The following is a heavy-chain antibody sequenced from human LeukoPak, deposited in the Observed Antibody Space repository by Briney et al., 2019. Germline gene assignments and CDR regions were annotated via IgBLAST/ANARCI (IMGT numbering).Heavy chain of an antibody. CDR1: GGTFSCYA. D-gene: IGHD6-13*01. CDR2: INPSGGST. Sequence: ASVKVSCKASGGTFSCYAISWVRQAPGQGLEWMGIINPSGGSTSYAQKFQGRVTMTRDMSTSTVYMELSSLRSEDTAVYYCAKDRGYSSRFWTPWGASNWGQGTLVTVSS. J-gene: IGHJ4*02. CDR3: AKDRGYSSRFWTPWGASN. V-gene: IGHV1-46*01.